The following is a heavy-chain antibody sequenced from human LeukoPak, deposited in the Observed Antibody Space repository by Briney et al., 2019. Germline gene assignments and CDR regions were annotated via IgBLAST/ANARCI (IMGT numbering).Heavy chain of an antibody. CDR1: GFTVSSNY. V-gene: IGHV3-53*01. Sequence: GGSLRLSCAASGFTVSSNYMSWVRQAPGKGLEWVSVIYSGGSTYYADSVKGRFTISSDNSKNTLYLQMNSLRAEDTAVYYCARVRPYDGPGGFDYWGQGTLVTVSS. J-gene: IGHJ4*02. D-gene: IGHD3-10*01. CDR3: ARVRPYDGPGGFDY. CDR2: IYSGGST.